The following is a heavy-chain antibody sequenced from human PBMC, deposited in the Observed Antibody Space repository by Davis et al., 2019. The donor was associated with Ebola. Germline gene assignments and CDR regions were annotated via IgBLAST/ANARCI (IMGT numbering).Heavy chain of an antibody. CDR1: GGSISSGGYY. CDR3: ASSPRGVTNLYWYFDV. J-gene: IGHJ2*01. Sequence: SETLSLTCTVSGGSISSGGYYWSWIRQHPGKGLEWIGYIYYSGSTNYNPSLKSRVTISVDTSKNQFSLKLSSVTAADTAVYYCASSPRGVTNLYWYFDVWGRGTLVTVSS. V-gene: IGHV4-31*03. CDR2: IYYSGST. D-gene: IGHD3-10*01.